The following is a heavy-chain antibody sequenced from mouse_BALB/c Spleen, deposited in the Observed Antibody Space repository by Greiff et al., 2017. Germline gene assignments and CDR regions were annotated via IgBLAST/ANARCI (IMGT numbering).Heavy chain of an antibody. Sequence: EVQRVESGGGLVKPGGSLKLSCAASGFTFSDYYMYWVRQTPEKRLEWVATISDGGSYTYYPDSVKGRFTISRDNAKNNLYLQMSSLKSEDTAMYYCARGGPYYAMDYWGQGTSVTVSS. CDR3: ARGGPYYAMDY. V-gene: IGHV5-4*02. CDR1: GFTFSDYY. J-gene: IGHJ4*01. CDR2: ISDGGSYT.